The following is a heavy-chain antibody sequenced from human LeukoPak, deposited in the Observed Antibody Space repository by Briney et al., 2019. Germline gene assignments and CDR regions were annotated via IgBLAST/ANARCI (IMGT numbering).Heavy chain of an antibody. Sequence: TGGSLRLSCAASGFTLSDYGMSWVRQAPGKGLEWVSGISGSRGGTYYVDSVKGRFTISRDNSKNTLYLQMHSLRAEDTALYYCARGRISPDYWGQGILVTVSS. CDR2: ISGSRGGT. D-gene: IGHD3-3*02. CDR3: ARGRISPDY. V-gene: IGHV3-23*01. CDR1: GFTLSDYG. J-gene: IGHJ4*02.